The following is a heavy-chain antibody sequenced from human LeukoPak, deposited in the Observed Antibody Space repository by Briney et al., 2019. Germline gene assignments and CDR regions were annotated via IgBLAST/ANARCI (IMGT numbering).Heavy chain of an antibody. D-gene: IGHD2-2*01. J-gene: IGHJ4*02. CDR1: GFTFSSYS. Sequence: GGSLRLSCAASGFTFSSYSMNWVRQAPGKGLEWVSSISSSSSYIYYADSVKGRFTISRDNAKNSLYLQMNSLRAEDTAVYYCERLHYCSSTSCYAYVDYWGQGTLVTVSS. V-gene: IGHV3-21*01. CDR2: ISSSSSYI. CDR3: ERLHYCSSTSCYAYVDY.